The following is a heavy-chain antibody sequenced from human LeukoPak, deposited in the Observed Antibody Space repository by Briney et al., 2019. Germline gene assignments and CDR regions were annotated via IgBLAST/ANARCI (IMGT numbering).Heavy chain of an antibody. CDR2: ISSSSSTI. CDR3: ARDLDYDILTGYIAGPHYFDY. Sequence: GGSLRLSRAASGFTFSSYSMNWVRQAPGKGLEWVSYISSSSSTIYYADSVKGRFTISRDNAKNSLYLQMNSLRAEDTAVYYCARDLDYDILTGYIAGPHYFDYWGQGTLVTVSS. J-gene: IGHJ4*02. D-gene: IGHD3-9*01. V-gene: IGHV3-48*01. CDR1: GFTFSSYS.